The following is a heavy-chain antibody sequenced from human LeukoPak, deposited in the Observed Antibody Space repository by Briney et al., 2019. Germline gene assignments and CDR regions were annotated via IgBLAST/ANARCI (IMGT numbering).Heavy chain of an antibody. J-gene: IGHJ5*02. Sequence: GGSLRLSCAASGFTFTNYGMHWVRQAPGKGLEWVSAISGSGGSTYYADSAKGRFTISRDNSKNTLYLQMNSLRAEDTAVYYCARVRRYCSGGSCYTNWFDPWGQGTLVTVSS. CDR3: ARVRRYCSGGSCYTNWFDP. CDR2: ISGSGGST. CDR1: GFTFTNYG. D-gene: IGHD2-15*01. V-gene: IGHV3-23*01.